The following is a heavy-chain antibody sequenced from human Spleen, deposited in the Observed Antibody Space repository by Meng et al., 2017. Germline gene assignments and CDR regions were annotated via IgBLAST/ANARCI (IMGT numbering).Heavy chain of an antibody. Sequence: QLQLQESGPGLVKPSETLSLTCTVSGGPISSSGHYWGWIRQTPGKGLEWIGSVYYSGTTYYNPSLKSRVTVSVDTSKNQFSLKLSSVTAADTAVYYCARVDSSGYFLDYWGQGTLVTVSS. V-gene: IGHV4-39*07. CDR3: ARVDSSGYFLDY. CDR1: GGPISSSGHY. J-gene: IGHJ4*01. D-gene: IGHD3-22*01. CDR2: VYYSGTT.